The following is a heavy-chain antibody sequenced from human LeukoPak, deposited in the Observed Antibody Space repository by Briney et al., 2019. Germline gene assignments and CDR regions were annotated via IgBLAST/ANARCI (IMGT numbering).Heavy chain of an antibody. CDR2: IKKDGSEK. D-gene: IGHD3-3*01. J-gene: IGHJ4*02. V-gene: IGHV3-7*03. Sequence: PGGSLRLSCAASGFTFEKFWMSWVRQTPGKGLEWVANIKKDGSEKNYVDSVKGRFTISRDNAKNALYLQMNSLRAEDTAFYYCAKAELGVDTFFDYWGQGTLVAVSS. CDR3: AKAELGVDTFFDY. CDR1: GFTFEKFW.